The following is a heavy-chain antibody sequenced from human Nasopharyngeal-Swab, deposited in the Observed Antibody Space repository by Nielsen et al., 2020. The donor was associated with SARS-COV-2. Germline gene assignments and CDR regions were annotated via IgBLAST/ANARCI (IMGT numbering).Heavy chain of an antibody. CDR1: GGSSSGYY. D-gene: IGHD4-17*01. V-gene: IGHV4-34*01. Sequence: SEPLSLTCAVYGGSSSGYYWSWIRQPPGKGLEWIGEINHSGSTNYNPSLKSRVTISVDTSKNQFSLKLSSVTAADTAVYYCARTGAGTTVPTHWGQGTLVTVSS. CDR2: INHSGST. CDR3: ARTGAGTTVPTH. J-gene: IGHJ4*02.